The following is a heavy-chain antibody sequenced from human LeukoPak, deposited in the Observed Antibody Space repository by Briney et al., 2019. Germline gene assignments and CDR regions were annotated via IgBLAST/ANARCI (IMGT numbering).Heavy chain of an antibody. V-gene: IGHV3-33*06. CDR3: AKDGGYCSNTSSFHLIDY. CDR1: GFTFSNYA. Sequence: GGSLRLSCAASGFTFSNYAMTWVRQAPGKGLEWVAVIWYDGSNKYYADSVKGRFTISRDNSKNTLYLQMNSLRAEDTAVYYCAKDGGYCSNTSSFHLIDYWGQGTLVTVSS. D-gene: IGHD2-2*01. J-gene: IGHJ4*02. CDR2: IWYDGSNK.